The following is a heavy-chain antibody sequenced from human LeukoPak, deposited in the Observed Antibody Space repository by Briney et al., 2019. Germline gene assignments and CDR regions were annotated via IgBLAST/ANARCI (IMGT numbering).Heavy chain of an antibody. CDR1: GFTVSSNY. V-gene: IGHV3-53*01. CDR3: ARAYYDFWSGYFSSFSSYGMDV. CDR2: IYSGGST. J-gene: IGHJ6*02. Sequence: GGSLRLSCAASGFTVSSNYMSWVRQAPGKGLEWVSVIYSGGSTYYADSVKGRFTISRDNSKNTLYLQMNSLRAEDTAVYYCARAYYDFWSGYFSSFSSYGMDVWGQGTTVTVSS. D-gene: IGHD3-3*01.